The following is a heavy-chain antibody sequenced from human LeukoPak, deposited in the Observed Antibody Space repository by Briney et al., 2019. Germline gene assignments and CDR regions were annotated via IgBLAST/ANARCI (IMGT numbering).Heavy chain of an antibody. J-gene: IGHJ4*02. CDR1: GGSFSGYY. D-gene: IGHD1-26*01. CDR2: INHSGST. CDR3: ARVGAMRRRYDY. Sequence: SETLSLTCAVYGGSFSGYYWSWIRQPPGKGLEWIGEINHSGSTNYSPSLKSRVTISVDTSKNQFSLKLSSVTAADTAVYYCARVGAMRRRYDYWGQGTLVTVSS. V-gene: IGHV4-34*01.